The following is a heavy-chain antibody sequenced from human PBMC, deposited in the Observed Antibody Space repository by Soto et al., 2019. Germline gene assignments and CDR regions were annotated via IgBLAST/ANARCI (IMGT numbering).Heavy chain of an antibody. CDR2: INSDGSST. CDR3: ARDHPSGQVGANHYYYYGMDV. CDR1: GFTFSSYW. V-gene: IGHV3-74*01. J-gene: IGHJ6*02. Sequence: PGGSLRLSYAAPGFTFSSYWVHWVRQAPGKGLLWFSRINSDGSSTSYAESGKGRFTISRDNAKNTLYLQMNSLRAEDTAVYYCARDHPSGQVGANHYYYYGMDVWGQGT. D-gene: IGHD6-25*01.